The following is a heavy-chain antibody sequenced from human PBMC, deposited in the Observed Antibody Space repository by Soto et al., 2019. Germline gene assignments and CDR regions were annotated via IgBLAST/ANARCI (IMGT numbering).Heavy chain of an antibody. D-gene: IGHD3-10*01. V-gene: IGHV3-23*01. CDR2: ITNTGGDT. J-gene: IGHJ4*02. CDR3: ARASGESYPGSRVFDS. Sequence: GWSLRLSCASSVFTFISNAMSWVRQAPGKGLEWVSVITNTGGDTLYADSVKGRFTISRDNFKNTLYLQMNSLRAEDTAIYYCARASGESYPGSRVFDSWGQGTRVTVSS. CDR1: VFTFISNA.